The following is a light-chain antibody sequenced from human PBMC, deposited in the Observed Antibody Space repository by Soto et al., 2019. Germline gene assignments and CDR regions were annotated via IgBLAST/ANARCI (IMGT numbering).Light chain of an antibody. CDR2: DAS. CDR3: QQYGRSPFT. Sequence: EIVLTQSPASMSLSPGERATLSCGASESVSYSYVAWYQLKGGLAPRLLINDASTRASGIPDRFSGSKSGTDFTLTIRGLEAEDVAVYYCQQYGRSPFTFGQGTKLQIK. CDR1: ESVSYSY. V-gene: IGKV3D-20*01. J-gene: IGKJ2*01.